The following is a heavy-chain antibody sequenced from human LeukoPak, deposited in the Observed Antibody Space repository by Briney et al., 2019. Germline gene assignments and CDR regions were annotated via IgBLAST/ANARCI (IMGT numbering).Heavy chain of an antibody. V-gene: IGHV1-2*06. CDR1: GYTFTGYY. J-gene: IGHJ6*02. Sequence: ASVKVSCKASGYTFTGYYMHWVRQAPGQGLEWMGRINPNSGGTNYAQKFQGRVTMTRDTSISTAYMELSRLRSDDTAVYYCARFSGGSCFYGMDVWGQGTTVTVSS. CDR3: ARFSGGSCFYGMDV. D-gene: IGHD2-15*01. CDR2: INPNSGGT.